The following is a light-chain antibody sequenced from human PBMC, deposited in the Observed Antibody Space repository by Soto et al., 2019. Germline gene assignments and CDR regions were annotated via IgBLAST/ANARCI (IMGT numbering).Light chain of an antibody. CDR3: SSYTSASTLLYL. CDR2: GVT. CDR1: SSDVGGYNY. Sequence: QSALTQPASVSGSPGQSITISCTGTSSDVGGYNYVSWYQQHPGIAPKLLIYGVTNRPSGVSTRFSGSKSGNTASLTISVLQAEDESDYHCSSYTSASTLLYLFGTGTKLTDL. J-gene: IGLJ1*01. V-gene: IGLV2-14*01.